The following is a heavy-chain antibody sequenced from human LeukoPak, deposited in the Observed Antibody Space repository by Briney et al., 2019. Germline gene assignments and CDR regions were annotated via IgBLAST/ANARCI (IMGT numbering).Heavy chain of an antibody. CDR3: ARGRPLYYLNAFDI. CDR2: INHSGST. V-gene: IGHV4-34*01. J-gene: IGHJ3*02. CDR1: GGPFSGYY. Sequence: SETLSLTCAVYGGPFSGYYWSWIRQPPGKGLEWIGEINHSGSTNYNPSLKSRVTISVDTSKNQFSLKLSSVTAADTAVYYCARGRPLYYLNAFDIWGQGTMVTVSS. D-gene: IGHD3-22*01.